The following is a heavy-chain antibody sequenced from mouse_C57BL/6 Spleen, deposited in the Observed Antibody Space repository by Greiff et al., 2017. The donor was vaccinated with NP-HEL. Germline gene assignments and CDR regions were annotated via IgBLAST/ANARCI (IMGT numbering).Heavy chain of an antibody. Sequence: QVQLQQSGPGLVQPSQSLSITCTVSGFSLTSYGVHWVRQSPGKGLEWLGVIWSGGSTDYNAAFISRLSISKDNSKSQVFFKMNSLQADDTAIYYCASPRYPSYWYFDVWGTGTTVTVSS. CDR2: IWSGGST. D-gene: IGHD2-10*02. J-gene: IGHJ1*03. V-gene: IGHV2-2*01. CDR1: GFSLTSYG. CDR3: ASPRYPSYWYFDV.